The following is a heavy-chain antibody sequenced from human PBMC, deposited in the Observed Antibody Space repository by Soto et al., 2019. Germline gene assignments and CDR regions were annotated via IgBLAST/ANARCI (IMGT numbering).Heavy chain of an antibody. Sequence: GGSLRLSCAASGFTFSSYGMHWVRQAPGKGLEWVAVIWYDGSNKYYADSVKGRFTISRDNSKNTLYLQMNSLRAEDTAVYYCARDDCSSTSCYPSALYYYGMDVWGQGTTVTVSS. CDR2: IWYDGSNK. CDR3: ARDDCSSTSCYPSALYYYGMDV. J-gene: IGHJ6*02. V-gene: IGHV3-33*01. CDR1: GFTFSSYG. D-gene: IGHD2-2*01.